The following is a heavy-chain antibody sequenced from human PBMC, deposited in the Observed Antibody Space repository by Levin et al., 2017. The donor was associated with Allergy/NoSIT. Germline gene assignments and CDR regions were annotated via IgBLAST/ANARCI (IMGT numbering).Heavy chain of an antibody. CDR3: AGEDRGSGWYFEMGFDY. V-gene: IGHV3-23*01. D-gene: IGHD6-19*01. CDR2: ISGSGGSI. Sequence: GGSLRLSCAASGFTFSRHAVAWVRQAPGKGLEWVSAISGSGGSIYYADSVKGRFTISRDNSKNTLYLQMNSLRSEDTAVYYCAGEDRGSGWYFEMGFDYWGQGTLVTVSS. J-gene: IGHJ4*02. CDR1: GFTFSRHA.